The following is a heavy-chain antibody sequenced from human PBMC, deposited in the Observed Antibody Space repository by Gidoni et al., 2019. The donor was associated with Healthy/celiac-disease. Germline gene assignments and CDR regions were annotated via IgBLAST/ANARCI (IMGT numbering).Heavy chain of an antibody. CDR1: GFTFADYA. Sequence: EVQLVASGGGLVQPGRSLRLSCAASGFTFADYAMHWVRQAPGKGLEWVSGISWNSGSIGYADSVKGRFTISRDNAKNSLYLQMNSLRAEDTALYYCAKAGSSYYYYYGMDVWGQGTTVTVSS. V-gene: IGHV3-9*01. D-gene: IGHD6-13*01. CDR3: AKAGSSYYYYYGMDV. J-gene: IGHJ6*02. CDR2: ISWNSGSI.